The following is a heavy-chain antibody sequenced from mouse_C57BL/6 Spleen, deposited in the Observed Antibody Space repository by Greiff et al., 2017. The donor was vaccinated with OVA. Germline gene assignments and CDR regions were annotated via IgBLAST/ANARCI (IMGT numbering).Heavy chain of an antibody. Sequence: QVQLQQPGAELVRPGSSVKLSCKASGYTFTSYWMPWVKQRPIQGLEWIGNIDPSDSETHYNQKFKDKATLTVDKSSSTAYMQLSSLPSEDSAVYYCAREDRVPFDYWGQGTTLTVSS. CDR2: IDPSDSET. J-gene: IGHJ2*01. D-gene: IGHD2-14*01. CDR1: GYTFTSYW. CDR3: AREDRVPFDY. V-gene: IGHV1-52*01.